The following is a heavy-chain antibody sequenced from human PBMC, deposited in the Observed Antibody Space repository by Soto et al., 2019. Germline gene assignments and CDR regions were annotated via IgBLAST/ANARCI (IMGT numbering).Heavy chain of an antibody. CDR2: ISAYNGNT. CDR1: GYTFTSYG. V-gene: IGHV1-18*01. CDR3: ARDDRVVPAAYYYYGMDV. D-gene: IGHD2-2*01. Sequence: QVQLVQSGAEVKKPGASVKVSCKASGYTFTSYGISWVRQAPGQGLEWMGWISAYNGNTNYAQKLQGRVSMTTDTSTSTAYMEQRSLRSDDTAVYYCARDDRVVPAAYYYYGMDVWGQGTTVTVSS. J-gene: IGHJ6*02.